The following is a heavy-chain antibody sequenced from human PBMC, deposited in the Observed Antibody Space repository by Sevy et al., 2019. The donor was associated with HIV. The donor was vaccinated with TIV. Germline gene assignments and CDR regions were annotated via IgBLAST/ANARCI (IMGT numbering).Heavy chain of an antibody. D-gene: IGHD6-19*01. V-gene: IGHV4-61*01. CDR2: IYYSGST. J-gene: IGHJ5*02. CDR1: GGSVSSGSYY. CDR3: SRAPLIAVAGTRWFDP. Sequence: SETLSLTCTVSGGSVSSGSYYWSWIRQPPGKGLEWIGYIYYSGSTNYNPSLKSRVTISVDTSKNQFSLKLSSVTAADTAVYYCSRAPLIAVAGTRWFDPWGQGTLVTVSS.